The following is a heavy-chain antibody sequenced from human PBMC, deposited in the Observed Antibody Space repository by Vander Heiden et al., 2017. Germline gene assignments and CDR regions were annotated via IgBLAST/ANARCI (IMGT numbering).Heavy chain of an antibody. CDR3: ASVVDCVNGVCSLMDV. CDR2: ISSSSSYI. CDR1: EFTFSIYT. J-gene: IGHJ6*02. D-gene: IGHD2-8*01. Sequence: ELQLVQSGGGLVKPGGPLILSCAASEFTFSIYTMNWVRQAPGKGLEWVSYISSSSSYIYYADSVKGRFTISRDNGKNSLYLQMNSLRAEDTAVYYCASVVDCVNGVCSLMDVWGQGTTVTVSS. V-gene: IGHV3-21*01.